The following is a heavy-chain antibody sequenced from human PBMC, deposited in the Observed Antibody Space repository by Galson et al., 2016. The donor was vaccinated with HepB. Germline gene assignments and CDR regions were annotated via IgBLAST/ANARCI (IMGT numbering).Heavy chain of an antibody. V-gene: IGHV4-59*01. CDR1: GGSISNYY. CDR3: AKMESVATAGTARSNWFDP. D-gene: IGHD6-13*01. J-gene: IGHJ5*02. Sequence: ETLSLTCIVSGGSISNYYWTWIRQSPGKALEWIGYIYYSGSTAYNPSLKSRVTISVDTSKNLFSLKLRSVTAADTAVYFCAKMESVATAGTARSNWFDPWGQETLVTVSS. CDR2: IYYSGST.